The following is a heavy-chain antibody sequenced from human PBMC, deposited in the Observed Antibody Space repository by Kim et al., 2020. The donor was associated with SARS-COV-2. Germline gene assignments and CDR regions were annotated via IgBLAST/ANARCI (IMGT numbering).Heavy chain of an antibody. D-gene: IGHD1-26*01. CDR1: GGSISSSSYY. CDR2: IYYSGST. CDR3: TRRGGSYYDAFDI. Sequence: SETLSLTCTVSGGSISSSSYYWGWIRQPPGKGLEWSGSIYYSGSTYYNPSLKSRVTISVDTSKNQFSLKLSSVTAADTAVYYGTRRGGSYYDAFDIWGQGTMVTVSS. J-gene: IGHJ3*02. V-gene: IGHV4-39*01.